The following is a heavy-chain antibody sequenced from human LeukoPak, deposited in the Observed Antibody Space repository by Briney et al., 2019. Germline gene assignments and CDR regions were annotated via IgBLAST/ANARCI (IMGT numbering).Heavy chain of an antibody. D-gene: IGHD3-10*01. V-gene: IGHV3-23*01. CDR3: VKDRVDGSGSQFDS. Sequence: GGSLRLSCAASGFTLSNHAMIWVRQAPGKGLEWVTSISGSGAMTYYADSVKGRFTISRDNAMDTLYLQMNNLRADDTAVYYCVKDRVDGSGSQFDSWGQGSLVIVSS. CDR2: ISGSGAMT. CDR1: GFTLSNHA. J-gene: IGHJ4*02.